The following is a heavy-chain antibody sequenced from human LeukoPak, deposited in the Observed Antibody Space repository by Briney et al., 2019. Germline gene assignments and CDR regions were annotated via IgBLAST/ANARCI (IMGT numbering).Heavy chain of an antibody. CDR2: IWNDGSET. CDR1: GFTFSSYA. D-gene: IGHD6-13*01. V-gene: IGHV3-33*08. J-gene: IGHJ4*02. Sequence: GGSLRLSCAASGFTFSSYAMHWVRQAPGKRLEWVAVIWNDGSETFHADSVKGRFRIARDNSKNTLYLQMNSLRAEDTAVYFCARDMGRAWYGPPDYWGQGTLVTVSS. CDR3: ARDMGRAWYGPPDY.